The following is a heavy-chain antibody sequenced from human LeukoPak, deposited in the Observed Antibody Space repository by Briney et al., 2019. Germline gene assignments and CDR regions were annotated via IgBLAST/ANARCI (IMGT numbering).Heavy chain of an antibody. V-gene: IGHV1-2*02. CDR3: ARDPHIAVIDFDY. D-gene: IGHD6-19*01. CDR1: GYTFTDYY. CDR2: INSNSGGT. J-gene: IGHJ4*02. Sequence: ASVTVSCKASGYTFTDYYIHWVRQAPGQGLEWVGWINSNSGGTNYAQKFQGRVTMTRDTSISTAYMELSRLTSDDTAVYYCARDPHIAVIDFDYWGQGALVTVSS.